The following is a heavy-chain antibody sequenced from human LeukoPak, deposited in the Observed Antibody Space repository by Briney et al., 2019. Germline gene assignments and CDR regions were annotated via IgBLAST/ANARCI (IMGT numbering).Heavy chain of an antibody. V-gene: IGHV3-48*03. CDR3: ACIILGYAAFDI. J-gene: IGHJ3*02. D-gene: IGHD3-16*01. CDR1: GFTFSSYE. CDR2: ISSSGSTI. Sequence: GGPLRLSCAASGFTFSSYEMNWVRQAPGKGLEWVSYISSSGSTIYYADSVKGRFTISRDNAKNSLYLQMNSLRAEDTAVYYCACIILGYAAFDIWGQGTMVTVSS.